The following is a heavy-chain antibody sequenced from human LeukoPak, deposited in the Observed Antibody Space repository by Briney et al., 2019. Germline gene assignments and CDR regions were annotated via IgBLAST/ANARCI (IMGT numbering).Heavy chain of an antibody. CDR1: GGTFSSYA. J-gene: IGHJ6*03. Sequence: GASVKVSCKASGGTFSSYAISWVQQAPGQGLERMGGIVPIFGTANYAQKFQGRVTITTDESTSTAYMELSSLRSEDTAVYYCARSRSGYYYYYMDVWGKGTTVTVSS. CDR3: ARSRSGYYYYYMDV. CDR2: IVPIFGTA. D-gene: IGHD3-10*01. V-gene: IGHV1-69*05.